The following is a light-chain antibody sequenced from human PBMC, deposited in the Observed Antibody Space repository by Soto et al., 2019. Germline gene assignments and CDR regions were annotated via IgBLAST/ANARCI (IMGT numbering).Light chain of an antibody. Sequence: DIQMTQSPSSLSASVGDRVTITCRASQTISSNLNWYQQRPGKAPNLLVYASSSLQSGVPPRFSGSGSGTDFPLTISSLQPEDFATYYCQQTYTTPITFGQGTRLEIK. CDR3: QQTYTTPIT. J-gene: IGKJ5*01. CDR2: ASS. CDR1: QTISSN. V-gene: IGKV1-39*01.